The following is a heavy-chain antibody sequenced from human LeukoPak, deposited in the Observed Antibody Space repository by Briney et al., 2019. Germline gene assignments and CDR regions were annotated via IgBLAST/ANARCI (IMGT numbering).Heavy chain of an antibody. V-gene: IGHV3-48*03. CDR2: ISSSGSTI. Sequence: PGGSLRLSCAASGFTFSSYEMNWVRQAPGKGLEWVSYISSSGSTIYYADSVKGRFTISRDNSKNTLYLQMNSLRAKDTAVYYCAKGSSPRYYYDSSGYDTYFDYWGQGTLVTVSS. J-gene: IGHJ4*02. D-gene: IGHD3-22*01. CDR3: AKGSSPRYYYDSSGYDTYFDY. CDR1: GFTFSSYE.